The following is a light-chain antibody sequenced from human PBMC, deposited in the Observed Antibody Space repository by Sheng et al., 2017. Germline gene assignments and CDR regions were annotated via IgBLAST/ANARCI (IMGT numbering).Light chain of an antibody. Sequence: SYEVTQPPSLSVSPGQTVSITCSGFQLGHRYMSWYQQKAGQSPVLVIYQDSLRPSGVPERFSALSSGNTATLTISGTQGLDEAVYYCQAWVNNGAVFGGGTKLTVL. CDR3: QAWVNNGAV. CDR2: QDS. J-gene: IGLJ2*01. CDR1: QLGHRY. V-gene: IGLV3-1*01.